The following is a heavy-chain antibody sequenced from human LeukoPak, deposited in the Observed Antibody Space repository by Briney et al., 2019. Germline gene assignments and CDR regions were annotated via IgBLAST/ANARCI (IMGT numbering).Heavy chain of an antibody. V-gene: IGHV3-64D*09. Sequence: SGGSLRLSCAASGXPFXSYHXHXVXQAPGXGLQYVSGITPNGGSTYYADSVKGRFTISRDNSKNTLYLQMASLRVEDTAVYYCVKDRELVYWGQGTLVTVSS. J-gene: IGHJ4*02. CDR1: GXPFXSYH. CDR3: VKDRELVY. CDR2: ITPNGGST. D-gene: IGHD6-6*01.